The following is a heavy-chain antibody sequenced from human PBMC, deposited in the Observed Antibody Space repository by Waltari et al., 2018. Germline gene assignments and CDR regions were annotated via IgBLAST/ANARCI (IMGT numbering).Heavy chain of an antibody. V-gene: IGHV4-38-2*01. Sequence: QVQLQESGPGLVKPSETLSLTCAVSGYSISSGYYWGWIRQPPGKGLEWIGSIYHSGSTYDNPSRKSRVTISVDTSKNQFSLKLSSVTAADTAVYYCARIIVATINWFDPWGQGTLVTVSS. CDR3: ARIIVATINWFDP. J-gene: IGHJ5*02. CDR2: IYHSGST. D-gene: IGHD5-12*01. CDR1: GYSISSGYY.